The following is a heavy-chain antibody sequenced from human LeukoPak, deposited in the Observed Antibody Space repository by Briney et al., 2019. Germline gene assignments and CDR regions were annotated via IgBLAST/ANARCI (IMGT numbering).Heavy chain of an antibody. CDR1: GFTFSNYG. D-gene: IGHD6-13*01. CDR2: ISYDGSNK. J-gene: IGHJ4*02. V-gene: IGHV3-30*03. CDR3: AVHPHEQQTALGYFDY. Sequence: GRSLRLSCAASGFTFSNYGMHWVRQAPGKGLEWVAVISYDGSNKYYADSVKGRFTISRDNSKSTLYLQMNSLRAEDTAVYYCAVHPHEQQTALGYFDYWGQGTLVTVSS.